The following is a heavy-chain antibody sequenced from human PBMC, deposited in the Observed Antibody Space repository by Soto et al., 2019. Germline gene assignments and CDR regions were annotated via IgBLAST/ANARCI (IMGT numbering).Heavy chain of an antibody. J-gene: IGHJ4*02. Sequence: GGSLRLSCAASGFTFSSYAMHWVRQAPGKGLEWVAVISYDGSNKYYADSVKGRFTISRDNSKNTLYLQMNSLRAEDTAVYYCARETDDVRFLEWLPLGYWGQGTLVTVSS. CDR3: ARETDDVRFLEWLPLGY. CDR1: GFTFSSYA. V-gene: IGHV3-30-3*01. D-gene: IGHD3-3*01. CDR2: ISYDGSNK.